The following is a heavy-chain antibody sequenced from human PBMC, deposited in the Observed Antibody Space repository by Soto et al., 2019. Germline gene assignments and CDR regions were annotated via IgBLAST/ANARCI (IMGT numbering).Heavy chain of an antibody. CDR3: ARATGP. CDR1: GFIFSSYS. J-gene: IGHJ4*02. V-gene: IGHV3-48*02. Sequence: PGGSLRLSCAASGFIFSSYSMSWVRQAPGKGLEWVSYISSSSSSIYYADSVKGRFTISRDNAKNSLYLQMNSLRHEDTAVYYCARATGPWGQGTLVTVSS. CDR2: ISSSSSSI.